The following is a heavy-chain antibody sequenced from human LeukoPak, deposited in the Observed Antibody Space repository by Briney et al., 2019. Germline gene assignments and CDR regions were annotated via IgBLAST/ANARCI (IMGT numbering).Heavy chain of an antibody. Sequence: GGSPRLSCAASGFSFGSYGMHWVRQAPGKGLEWVAFIRYGGSHQFYADSVRGRFTISRDNPKNTLYLQMNSLRGEDTAVYFCARDSGTWFYLQDWGQGTLVTVSS. CDR1: GFSFGSYG. CDR3: ARDSGTWFYLQD. V-gene: IGHV3-30*02. D-gene: IGHD2/OR15-2a*01. J-gene: IGHJ1*01. CDR2: IRYGGSHQ.